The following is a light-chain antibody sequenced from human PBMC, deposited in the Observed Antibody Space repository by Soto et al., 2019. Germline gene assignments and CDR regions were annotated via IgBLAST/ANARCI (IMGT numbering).Light chain of an antibody. V-gene: IGKV1-12*01. Sequence: DVQMTQTPSSVSASVGDRVTITCRASERIVSWLAWYQQKPGIAPKLLIYGASNLQGEVPSRFSGSGSETDVALSRRRLLAEDFVTYHCQQPYRFPHTFGQGTEVEIK. CDR2: GAS. CDR3: QQPYRFPHT. CDR1: ERIVSW. J-gene: IGKJ2*01.